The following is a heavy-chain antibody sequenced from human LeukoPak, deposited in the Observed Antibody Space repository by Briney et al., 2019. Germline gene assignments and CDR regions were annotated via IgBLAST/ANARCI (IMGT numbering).Heavy chain of an antibody. D-gene: IGHD2-8*02. CDR1: GYTFTGYY. CDR3: ATYRQVLLPFES. Sequence: ASVKVACKASGYTFTGYYMHWVRQAPGQGLEWMGWINPNSGGTNYAQKFQGRVTTARDTSISTAYMELSRLRSDDTAIYYCATYRQVLLPFESWGQGTLVTVSS. CDR2: INPNSGGT. J-gene: IGHJ4*02. V-gene: IGHV1-2*02.